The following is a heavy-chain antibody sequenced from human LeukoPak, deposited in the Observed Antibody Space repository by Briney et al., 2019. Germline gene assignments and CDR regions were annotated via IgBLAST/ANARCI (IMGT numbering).Heavy chain of an antibody. CDR2: INHSGST. D-gene: IGHD3-16*01. V-gene: IGHV4-34*01. J-gene: IGHJ4*02. CDR3: ARRGYRGYIWGGPLDY. Sequence: PSETLSLTCAVYGGSFSGYYWSWIRQPPGKGLEWIGEINHSGSTNYNPSLKSRVTISVDTSKNQFSLKLSSVTAADTAVYYCARRGYRGYIWGGPLDYWGQGTLVTVSS. CDR1: GGSFSGYY.